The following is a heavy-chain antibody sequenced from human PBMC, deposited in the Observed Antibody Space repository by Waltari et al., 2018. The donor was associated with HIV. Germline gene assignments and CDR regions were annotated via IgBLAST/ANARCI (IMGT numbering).Heavy chain of an antibody. CDR1: GITFSNYA. Sequence: EVQLVESGGGLVQPGGSLRLSCVVSGITFSNYAMTWVSQAPGKGLEWVAGISGSGGTTYYPDSVKGRFSISRDNSKNTLYLQVNSLRGEDTAVYYCAKLSGYSGGWLDYWGHGTLVTVSS. CDR2: ISGSGGTT. CDR3: AKLSGYSGGWLDY. D-gene: IGHD6-19*01. J-gene: IGHJ4*01. V-gene: IGHV3-23*04.